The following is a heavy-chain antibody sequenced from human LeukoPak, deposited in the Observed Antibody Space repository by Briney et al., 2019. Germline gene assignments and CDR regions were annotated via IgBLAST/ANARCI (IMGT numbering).Heavy chain of an antibody. J-gene: IGHJ5*02. V-gene: IGHV4-38-2*02. D-gene: IGHD6-19*01. Sequence: PSETLSLTCTVSGYSISSGYYWGWSRQPPGKGLEWIGSIYHSGSTYYNPSLKSRVTISVDTSKNQFSLKLSSVTAADTAVYYCARDDLYSSGWSPTFDPWGQGTLVTVSS. CDR1: GYSISSGYY. CDR2: IYHSGST. CDR3: ARDDLYSSGWSPTFDP.